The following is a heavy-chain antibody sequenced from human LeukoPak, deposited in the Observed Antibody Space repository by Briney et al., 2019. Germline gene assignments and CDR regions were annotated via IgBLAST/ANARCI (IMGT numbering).Heavy chain of an antibody. CDR1: GFTASSDY. CDR3: AAEKPGTGTFLDY. V-gene: IGHV3-53*01. CDR2: IYSGGTT. Sequence: GGSLRLSCVASGFTASSDYMSWVRQAPGKGLKWVSVIYSGGTTDYADSVRGPFTISRDKSNNTLYLQMNSLRAEDTAVYFGAAEKPGTGTFLDYWGPGTLVTVSS. D-gene: IGHD1-1*01. J-gene: IGHJ4*02.